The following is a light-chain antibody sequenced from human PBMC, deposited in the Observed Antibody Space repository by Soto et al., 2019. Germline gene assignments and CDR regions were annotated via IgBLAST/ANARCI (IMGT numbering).Light chain of an antibody. V-gene: IGLV1-47*01. CDR3: AAWDDSLSGL. J-gene: IGLJ2*01. CDR1: SSNIGNHY. CDR2: KNN. Sequence: QSVLTQPPSASGTPGQRVTISCSGSSSNIGNHYVSWYQQLPGTAPKPLIYKNNQRPSGVPDRFSGSMSGTSASLAISGLRSEDEADYYCAAWDDSLSGLFGGGTKVTVL.